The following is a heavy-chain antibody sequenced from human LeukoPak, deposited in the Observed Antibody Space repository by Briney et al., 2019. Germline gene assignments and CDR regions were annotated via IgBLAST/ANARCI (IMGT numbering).Heavy chain of an antibody. V-gene: IGHV4-4*07. D-gene: IGHD6-6*01. CDR1: GGPISSYY. CDR2: IYTSGST. J-gene: IGHJ6*03. CDR3: ARDPEGSSSLANYYYMDV. Sequence: SETLSLTCTVSGGPISSYYWSWIRQPAGKGLEWIGRIYTSGSTNYNPSLKSRVTMSVDTSKNQFSLKLSSVTAADTAVYYCARDPEGSSSLANYYYMDVWGKGTTVTVSS.